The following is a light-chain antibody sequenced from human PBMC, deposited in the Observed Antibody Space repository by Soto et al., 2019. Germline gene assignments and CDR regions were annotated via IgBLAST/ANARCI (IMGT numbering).Light chain of an antibody. CDR1: SSDVGGYNY. Sequence: QSALTQPPSASGSPGQSVTISCTGTSSDVGGYNYVSWYQQHPGKAPKLMIYEVSKRPSGVPDRFSGSKSGNTASLTVSGLQAEDEADYYCSSYGGRNNLVVFGGGTKLPVL. CDR2: EVS. V-gene: IGLV2-8*01. J-gene: IGLJ2*01. CDR3: SSYGGRNNLVV.